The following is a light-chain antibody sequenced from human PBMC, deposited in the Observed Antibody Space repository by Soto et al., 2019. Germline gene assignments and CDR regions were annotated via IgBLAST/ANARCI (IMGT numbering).Light chain of an antibody. CDR2: GAS. CDR1: QSVSSNY. J-gene: IGKJ1*01. V-gene: IGKV3-20*01. CDR3: QQYGSLSWT. Sequence: DIVLTHSPGTLSLSPWERATLSCRASQSVSSNYLAWYQQKPGQAPRLLIYGASTRATGVPDRFSGSGSGTDFTLTISRLEPEDFAVYHCQQYGSLSWTFGQGTKVDI.